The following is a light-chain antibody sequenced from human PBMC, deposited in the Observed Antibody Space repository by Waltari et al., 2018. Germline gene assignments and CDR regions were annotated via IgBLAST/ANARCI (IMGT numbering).Light chain of an antibody. CDR2: LAS. V-gene: IGKV2-28*01. J-gene: IGKJ4*01. CDR1: QDPLHGNGYND. CDR3: MQALELPTT. Sequence: SGESSQDPLHGNGYNDVDWYLQKPGRAPQLLFYLASNRASGVPDRFSASGSGTDFKLKISRVEAEDVGVYYCMQALELPTTFGGGTKVEI.